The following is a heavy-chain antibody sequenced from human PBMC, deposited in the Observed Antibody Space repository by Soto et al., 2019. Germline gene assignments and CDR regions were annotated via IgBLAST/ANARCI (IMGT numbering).Heavy chain of an antibody. CDR3: ARDPHYGGKPYYFDY. J-gene: IGHJ4*02. D-gene: IGHD4-17*01. CDR2: IYYSGST. Sequence: SETLSLTCTVSGGSISSGGYYWSWIRQHPGKGLEWIGYIYYSGSTYYNPSLKSRVTISVDTSKNQYSLKQSSVTAADTALYYCARDPHYGGKPYYFDYWGQGTLVTVS. CDR1: GGSISSGGYY. V-gene: IGHV4-31*03.